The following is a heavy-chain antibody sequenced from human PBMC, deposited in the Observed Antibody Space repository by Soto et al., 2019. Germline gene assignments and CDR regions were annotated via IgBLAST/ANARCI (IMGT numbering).Heavy chain of an antibody. CDR3: ARGDSSGCSRGGFDV. CDR1: GDSVSSNSAA. CDR2: TYYRSKWYK. Sequence: SQTLSLTCAISGDSVSSNSAAWNWIRQSPSRGLEWLGRTYYRSKWYKDYAVSVKSRITINPDTSKNQFSVQLNSVTPEDTAVYYFARGDSSGCSRGGFDVWGQGNLVTVSS. V-gene: IGHV6-1*01. D-gene: IGHD6-19*01. J-gene: IGHJ4*01.